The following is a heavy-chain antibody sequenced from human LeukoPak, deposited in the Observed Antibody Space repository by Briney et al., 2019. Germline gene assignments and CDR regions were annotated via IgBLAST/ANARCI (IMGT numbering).Heavy chain of an antibody. Sequence: ASVKVSCKASGYTFTSYDINWVRQATGQGLEWMGWMNPNSGNTGYAQKFQGRVTMTRNTSISTAYMELSSLRSEDTAMYYCARALAVADFEGYWGQGTLVTVSS. CDR2: MNPNSGNT. CDR1: GYTFTSYD. J-gene: IGHJ4*02. V-gene: IGHV1-8*01. D-gene: IGHD6-19*01. CDR3: ARALAVADFEGY.